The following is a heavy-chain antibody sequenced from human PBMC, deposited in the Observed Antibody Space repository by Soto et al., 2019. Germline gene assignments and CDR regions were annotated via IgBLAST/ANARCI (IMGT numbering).Heavy chain of an antibody. CDR2: ISSSSSYI. J-gene: IGHJ4*02. V-gene: IGHV3-21*01. CDR1: GFTFSSYS. Sequence: PGWSLRLSCAASGFTFSSYSMNWVRQAPGKGLEWVSSISSSSSYIYYADSVKGRFTISRDNAKKSLYLQMNSLRAEDTAVYYCERDQKPENLDYWGQGTLVTVSS. CDR3: ERDQKPENLDY.